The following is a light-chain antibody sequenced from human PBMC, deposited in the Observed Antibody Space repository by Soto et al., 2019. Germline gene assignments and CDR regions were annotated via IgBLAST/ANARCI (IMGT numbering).Light chain of an antibody. CDR2: EGS. CDR1: SSDVGSYNL. Sequence: QSALTQPASVSGSPGQSITISCTGNSSDVGSYNLVSWYQQHPGKAPKLMIYEGSKRPSGVSNRFSGSKSGTTASLTISGLQADDEADYYCCSYAGSRVFGGGTKLTVL. V-gene: IGLV2-23*01. CDR3: CSYAGSRV. J-gene: IGLJ3*02.